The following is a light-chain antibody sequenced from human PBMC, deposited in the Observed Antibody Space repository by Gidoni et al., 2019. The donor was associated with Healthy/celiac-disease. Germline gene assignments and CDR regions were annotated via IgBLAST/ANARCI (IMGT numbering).Light chain of an antibody. J-gene: IGKJ2*01. CDR3: QQYGSSPYT. Sequence: EIVLTQSPGTLSLSPRERATLSCSASQSVSSSYLAWYQQKPGQAPRLLIYGASSRATGIPDRFSGSGSGTDFTLTISRLEPEDFAVYYCQQYGSSPYTFGQGTKLEIK. CDR2: GAS. CDR1: QSVSSSY. V-gene: IGKV3-20*01.